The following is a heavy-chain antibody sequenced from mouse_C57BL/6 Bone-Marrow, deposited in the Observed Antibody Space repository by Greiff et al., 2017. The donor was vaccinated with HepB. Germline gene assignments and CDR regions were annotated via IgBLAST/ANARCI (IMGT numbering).Heavy chain of an antibody. CDR3: ARLGSSGYGFAY. J-gene: IGHJ3*01. Sequence: GQVVESGEGLVKPGGSLKLSCAASGFTFSSYAMSWVRQTPEKRLEWVAYISNGGGSTYYPDTVKGRFTISRDNAKNTLYLQMSRLKSEDTAMDYCARLGSSGYGFAYWGQGTLVTVSA. D-gene: IGHD3-2*02. CDR2: ISNGGGST. V-gene: IGHV5-12*01. CDR1: GFTFSSYA.